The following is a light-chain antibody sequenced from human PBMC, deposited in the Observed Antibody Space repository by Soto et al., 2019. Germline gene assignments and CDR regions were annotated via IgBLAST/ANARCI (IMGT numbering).Light chain of an antibody. V-gene: IGKV1-6*01. J-gene: IGKJ1*01. CDR2: AAS. CDR3: LQDYNYPWT. CDR1: QDIRNN. Sequence: AIQLTQSPSSLSASVGDRATITCRASQDIRNNLGWYQQKPGKAPKLLIYAASSLQSGVPSRFSDSGSGTDFTLTITSLQPEDFATYYCLQDYNYPWTFGQGTKVDIK.